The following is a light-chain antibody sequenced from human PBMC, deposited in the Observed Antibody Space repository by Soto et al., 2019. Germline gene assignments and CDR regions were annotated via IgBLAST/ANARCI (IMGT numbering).Light chain of an antibody. CDR2: GAS. CDR1: QIVSIL. CDR3: QQYGSSPET. V-gene: IGKV3-20*01. J-gene: IGKJ1*01. Sequence: EIVMTQTPATLSVSPGERATLSCRASQIVSILLAWYQQKPGQAPRFLIYGASNRATGIPDRFSGSGSGTDFTLTISRLEPEDFAVYYCQQYGSSPETFGQGTMVDIK.